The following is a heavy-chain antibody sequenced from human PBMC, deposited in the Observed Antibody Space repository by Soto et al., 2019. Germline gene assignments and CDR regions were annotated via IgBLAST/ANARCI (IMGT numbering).Heavy chain of an antibody. J-gene: IGHJ4*02. CDR2: INPSGDSR. CDR1: GFSFSDYF. Sequence: ASVKVSCKASGFSFSDYFMHWVRQAPGQGLEWMGIINPSGDSRNYAQKFQGRVTITRDTSTSTVYMDLSSLRYEDTAVYYCARDNSQNYGTSGWIHIDCWGQGTLVTVSS. CDR3: ARDNSQNYGTSGWIHIDC. V-gene: IGHV1-46*01. D-gene: IGHD4-17*01.